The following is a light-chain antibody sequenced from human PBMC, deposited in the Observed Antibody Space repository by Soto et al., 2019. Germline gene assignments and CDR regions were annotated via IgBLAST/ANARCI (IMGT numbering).Light chain of an antibody. Sequence: QSALAQPASVSGSPGQSITISCTGTRTDVGGYNFVSWYQQHPGKAPKLIIYEVSNRPSGVSNRFSGSKSDNTASLTISGLQDEDEADYYCCSYVSSKNYVFGTGTKVTVL. J-gene: IGLJ1*01. CDR3: CSYVSSKNYV. V-gene: IGLV2-14*01. CDR2: EVS. CDR1: RTDVGGYNF.